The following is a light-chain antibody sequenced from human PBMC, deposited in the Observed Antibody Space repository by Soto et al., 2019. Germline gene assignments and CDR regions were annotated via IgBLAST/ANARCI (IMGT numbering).Light chain of an antibody. J-gene: IGKJ4*01. CDR1: QSVSSY. CDR2: DAS. Sequence: EIVLTQFPATLSLSTGERATLSCRASQSVSSYLAWYQQKPGQAPRLLIYDASNRATGIPARFSGSGSGTDFTLTISSLEPEDFAVYYCQQRSNWPTFGGGTKVDIK. CDR3: QQRSNWPT. V-gene: IGKV3-11*01.